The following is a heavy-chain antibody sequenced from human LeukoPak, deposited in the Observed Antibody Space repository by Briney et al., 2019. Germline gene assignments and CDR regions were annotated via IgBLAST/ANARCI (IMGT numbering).Heavy chain of an antibody. J-gene: IGHJ6*03. CDR1: GGSISSYY. Sequence: SETLSLTCTVSGGSISSYYWSWIRQPPGKRLEWIGYIYYSGSTYYNPSLKSRVTISVDTSKNQFSLKLSSVTAADTAVYYCATIAARRIDYYYYMDVWGKGTTVTVSS. CDR2: IYYSGST. V-gene: IGHV4-59*04. CDR3: ATIAARRIDYYYYMDV. D-gene: IGHD6-6*01.